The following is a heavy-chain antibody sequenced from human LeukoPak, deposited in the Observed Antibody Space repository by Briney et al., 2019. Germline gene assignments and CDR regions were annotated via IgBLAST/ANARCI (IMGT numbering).Heavy chain of an antibody. CDR3: ARDHGDYPFDY. CDR2: ISSSSSYI. J-gene: IGHJ4*02. D-gene: IGHD4-17*01. CDR1: GFTFSSYR. Sequence: GALRLSCAASGFTFSSYRMNWVRQAPGKGLEWVSSISSSSSYIYYADSVKGRFTISRDNAKNSLYLQMNSLRTEDTAVYYCARDHGDYPFDYWGQGTLVTVSS. V-gene: IGHV3-21*01.